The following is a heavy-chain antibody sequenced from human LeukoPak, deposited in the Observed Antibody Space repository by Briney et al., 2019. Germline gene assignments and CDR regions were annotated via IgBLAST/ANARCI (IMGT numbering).Heavy chain of an antibody. Sequence: SVTVSCKASGGTFSSYAISWVRQAPGQGLEWMGGIIPIFGTANYAQKFQGRVTITTDESTSTAYMELSSLRSEDTAVYYCAGGNGIVGAMSRGGYDYWGQGTLVTVSS. J-gene: IGHJ4*02. CDR3: AGGNGIVGAMSRGGYDY. CDR1: GGTFSSYA. CDR2: IIPIFGTA. V-gene: IGHV1-69*05. D-gene: IGHD1-26*01.